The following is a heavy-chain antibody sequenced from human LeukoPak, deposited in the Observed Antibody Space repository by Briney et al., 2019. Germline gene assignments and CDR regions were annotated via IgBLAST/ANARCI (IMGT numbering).Heavy chain of an antibody. D-gene: IGHD3-9*01. Sequence: ASVKVSCKASGYTFTGYYMHWVRQAPGLGLEWMGWINPNSGGTNYAQKFQGRVTMTRDTSISTAYMELSRLRSDDTAVYYCAADYDILTGYPTWGQGTLVTVSS. CDR2: INPNSGGT. CDR1: GYTFTGYY. CDR3: AADYDILTGYPT. J-gene: IGHJ5*02. V-gene: IGHV1-2*02.